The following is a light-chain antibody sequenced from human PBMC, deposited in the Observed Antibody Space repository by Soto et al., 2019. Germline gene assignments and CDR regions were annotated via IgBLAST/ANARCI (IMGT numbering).Light chain of an antibody. CDR1: QSVSSN. V-gene: IGKV3-15*01. Sequence: EIVMTQSPATLSVSPGERATLSCRASQSVSSNLAWYQQKPGQAPRLLIYGASTRATGIPARFSGSGSGTEFTLTISSLQSEDVAVYYCQQYYTHVLTFGGGTRVEIK. CDR3: QQYYTHVLT. CDR2: GAS. J-gene: IGKJ4*01.